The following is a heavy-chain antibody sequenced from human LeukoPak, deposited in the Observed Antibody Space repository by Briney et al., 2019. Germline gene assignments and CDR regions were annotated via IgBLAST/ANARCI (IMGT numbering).Heavy chain of an antibody. Sequence: SETLSLTCKVSGGSIRSYYWSWIRQPPGKGLEWIGHISYSGSTTHNPSLTGRVTISVDTSKNQFSLKLGSVTAADTAVYYCARDTGAVTSYYGAGSYSYGMDVWGKGTTVTVSS. J-gene: IGHJ6*04. CDR3: ARDTGAVTSYYGAGSYSYGMDV. CDR2: ISYSGST. CDR1: GGSIRSYY. D-gene: IGHD3-10*01. V-gene: IGHV4-59*01.